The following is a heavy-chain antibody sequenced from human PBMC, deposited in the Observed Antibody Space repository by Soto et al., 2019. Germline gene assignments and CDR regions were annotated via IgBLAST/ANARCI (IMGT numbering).Heavy chain of an antibody. D-gene: IGHD3-10*01. Sequence: QVQLQESGPGLVKPSETLSLTCTVSGGSLSSYLWGWLRQSPGKGLEYIAFVHYSGVTNYDPSLKSRLGASVDTSKNQFSLSLTSVTAADTAVYYCAKLVRGDLYYYYHYMDVWGRWTTVTVSS. J-gene: IGHJ6*03. CDR2: VHYSGVT. CDR3: AKLVRGDLYYYYHYMDV. CDR1: GGSLSSYL. V-gene: IGHV4-59*01.